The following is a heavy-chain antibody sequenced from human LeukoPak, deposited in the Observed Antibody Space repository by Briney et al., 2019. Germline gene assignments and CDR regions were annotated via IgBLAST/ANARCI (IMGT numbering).Heavy chain of an antibody. V-gene: IGHV4-38-2*01. J-gene: IGHJ3*02. D-gene: IGHD3-16*01. CDR3: ARLAVMEVIDFDI. CDR2: IYHSGST. CDR1: GYSISSGYY. Sequence: SETLSLTCAVSGYSISSGYYWGWIRQPPGKGLEWIGSIYHSGSTFYNPSLKSRVTISADTSKNQFSLTLSSVTAADTAVYYCARLAVMEVIDFDIWGQGTLVTVSS.